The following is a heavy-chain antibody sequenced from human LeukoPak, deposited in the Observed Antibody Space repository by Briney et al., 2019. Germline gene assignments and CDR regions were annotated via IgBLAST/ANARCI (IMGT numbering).Heavy chain of an antibody. Sequence: SETLSLTCIVSGGSLSSYSWTWIRQPAGEGLEWIGRIYTSGTTNYNPSLKSRVTMSVDTSKNQFSLKLSSVTAADTAVYYCAGEAGGGYARAFDIWGQGTMVTVSS. CDR2: IYTSGTT. J-gene: IGHJ3*02. CDR1: GGSLSSYS. CDR3: AGEAGGGYARAFDI. V-gene: IGHV4-4*07. D-gene: IGHD5-12*01.